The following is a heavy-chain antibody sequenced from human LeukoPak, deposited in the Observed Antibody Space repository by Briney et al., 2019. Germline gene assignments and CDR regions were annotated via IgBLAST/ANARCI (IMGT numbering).Heavy chain of an antibody. D-gene: IGHD3-22*01. J-gene: IGHJ5*02. CDR1: GGSFSGYY. Sequence: PSETLSLTCAVYGGSFSGYYWSWIRQPPGKGLEWIGEINHSGSTNYNPSLKSRVTISVDTSKNQFSLKLSSVTAADTAVYYCASPTMIVAPWGQGTLVTVSS. CDR3: ASPTMIVAP. CDR2: INHSGST. V-gene: IGHV4-34*01.